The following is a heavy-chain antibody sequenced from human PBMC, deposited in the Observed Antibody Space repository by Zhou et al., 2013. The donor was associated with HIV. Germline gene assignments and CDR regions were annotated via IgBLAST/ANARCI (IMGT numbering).Heavy chain of an antibody. CDR2: IIPIFGTA. CDR1: GGTFSSYA. Sequence: QVQLVQSGAEVKKPGSSVKVSCKASGGTFSSYAISWVRQAPGQGLEWMGGIIPIFGTANYAQKFQGRVTITTDESTSTAYMELSSLRSEDTAVYYCARDRGPSRIVGATAYYYYMDVWGKGTTVTVSS. D-gene: IGHD1-26*01. CDR3: ARDRGPSRIVGATAYYYYMDV. V-gene: IGHV1-69*05. J-gene: IGHJ6*03.